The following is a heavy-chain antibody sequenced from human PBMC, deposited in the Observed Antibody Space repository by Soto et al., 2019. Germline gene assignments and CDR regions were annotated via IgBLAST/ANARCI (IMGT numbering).Heavy chain of an antibody. J-gene: IGHJ6*02. V-gene: IGHV4-4*07. D-gene: IGHD5-12*01. CDR3: AITGSGYDSDYYYGMDV. Sequence: SETLSLTCTVSGGSISSYYWSWIRQPAGKGLEWIGRIYTSGSTNYNPSLKSRVTMSVDTSKNQFSLKLSSVTAADTAVYYCAITGSGYDSDYYYGMDVWGQGTKVTVYS. CDR1: GGSISSYY. CDR2: IYTSGST.